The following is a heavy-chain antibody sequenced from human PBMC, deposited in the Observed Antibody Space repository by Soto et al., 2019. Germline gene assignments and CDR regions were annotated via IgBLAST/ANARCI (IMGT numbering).Heavy chain of an antibody. CDR1: VFTFSSYA. J-gene: IGHJ6*02. Sequence: GWSLRLSCAASVFTFSSYAMSWVRQAPGKGLEWVSAISGSGGSTYYADSVKGRFTISRDNSKNTLYLQMNSLRAEDTAVYYCAKSFWSGYPKSYYYYGMDVWGQGTTVTVS. V-gene: IGHV3-23*01. CDR2: ISGSGGST. D-gene: IGHD3-3*01. CDR3: AKSFWSGYPKSYYYYGMDV.